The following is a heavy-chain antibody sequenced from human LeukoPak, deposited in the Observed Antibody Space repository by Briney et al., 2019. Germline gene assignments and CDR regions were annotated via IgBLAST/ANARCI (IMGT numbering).Heavy chain of an antibody. D-gene: IGHD3-10*01. V-gene: IGHV3-23*01. Sequence: GGSLRLSCAASGFTFSSYAMSWVRQAPGKGLEWVSAISGSGGSTYYADSVKGRFTISRDNSKNTLYLQMNTLRPEDTAVYYCAKAVRFGRSYYYYGMDVWGQGTTVTVSS. CDR3: AKAVRFGRSYYYYGMDV. CDR2: ISGSGGST. J-gene: IGHJ6*02. CDR1: GFTFSSYA.